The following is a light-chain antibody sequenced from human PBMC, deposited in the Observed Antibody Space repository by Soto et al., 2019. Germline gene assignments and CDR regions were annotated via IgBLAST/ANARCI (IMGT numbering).Light chain of an antibody. CDR3: SSYRTKSSVV. CDR1: SSDVGGYNY. J-gene: IGLJ2*01. CDR2: EVS. V-gene: IGLV2-14*01. Sequence: QSVLTQPASVSGSPGQSITISCTGTSSDVGGYNYVSWYQHHPGKAPKLMIYEVSSRPSGVSNRFFGSKSGNTASLTISGIQTEDEADYFCSSYRTKSSVVFGGVTTLTVL.